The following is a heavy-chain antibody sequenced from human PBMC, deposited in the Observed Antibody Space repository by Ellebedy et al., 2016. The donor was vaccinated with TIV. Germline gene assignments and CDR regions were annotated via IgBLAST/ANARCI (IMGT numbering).Heavy chain of an antibody. D-gene: IGHD2-21*01. J-gene: IGHJ6*03. Sequence: SETLSLTCAVYGESFSGYYWSWIRQPPGKGLEWIGEINHSGSTNYKPSLKSRVTISVDTSKNQFSLTLSSVTAANTAVYYCARLHVVPTYCYYMDVWGRGNTVTVSS. CDR1: GESFSGYY. V-gene: IGHV4-34*01. CDR2: INHSGST. CDR3: ARLHVVPTYCYYMDV.